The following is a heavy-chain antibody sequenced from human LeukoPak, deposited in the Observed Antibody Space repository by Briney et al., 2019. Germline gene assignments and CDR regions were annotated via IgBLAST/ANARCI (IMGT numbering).Heavy chain of an antibody. V-gene: IGHV4-4*07. CDR2: IYSSGST. CDR3: ASETRGYFDY. J-gene: IGHJ4*02. Sequence: SETLSLTCTVSGGSISSYYWSWIRQPPGKGLEWIGRIYSSGSTDYNPSLKSRVTMSVDTSKNKFSLKLSSVTAADTAVYYCASETRGYFDYWGQGTLVTVSS. D-gene: IGHD3-10*01. CDR1: GGSISSYY.